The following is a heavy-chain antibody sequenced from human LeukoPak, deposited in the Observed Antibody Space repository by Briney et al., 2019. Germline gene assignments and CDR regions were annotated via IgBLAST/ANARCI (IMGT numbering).Heavy chain of an antibody. V-gene: IGHV1-2*02. CDR2: INPNSGGT. CDR3: ARVFEDIVVVPAAPFDY. CDR1: GYTFTGYY. J-gene: IGHJ4*02. Sequence: ASVKVSCKASGYTFTGYYMHWVRQAPRQGLEWMGWINPNSGGTNYAQKFQGRVTMTRDTSLSTAYMELSRLRSDDTAVYYCARVFEDIVVVPAAPFDYWGQGTLVTVSS. D-gene: IGHD2-2*01.